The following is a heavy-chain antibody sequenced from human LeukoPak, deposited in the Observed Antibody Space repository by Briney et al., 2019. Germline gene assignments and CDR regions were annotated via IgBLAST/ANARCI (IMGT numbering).Heavy chain of an antibody. V-gene: IGHV1-2*02. D-gene: IGHD1-26*01. J-gene: IGHJ3*01. Sequence: ASVTVSCTASGYSFRDDYIYWIRQAPGQGLEWVGWNNPKSGGTKYAQKFQGRVTMTGDTSINTAYMELSSLRSDDTAVYYCARDDASDPSASFDLWGQGTMVTVSS. CDR2: NNPKSGGT. CDR3: ARDDASDPSASFDL. CDR1: GYSFRDDY.